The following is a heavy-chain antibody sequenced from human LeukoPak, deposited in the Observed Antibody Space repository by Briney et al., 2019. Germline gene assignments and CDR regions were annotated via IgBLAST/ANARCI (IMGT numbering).Heavy chain of an antibody. CDR2: IYYSGST. V-gene: IGHV4-30-4*01. D-gene: IGHD4-23*01. Sequence: SQTLSLTCTISGDSISSGDYYWSWIRQPPGKGLEWIGYIYYSGSTYYNPSLKSRVTVSVDTSKHQFSLKLSSVTAADTAVYYCARVRWYYFDYWGQGTLVTVSS. J-gene: IGHJ4*02. CDR3: ARVRWYYFDY. CDR1: GDSISSGDYY.